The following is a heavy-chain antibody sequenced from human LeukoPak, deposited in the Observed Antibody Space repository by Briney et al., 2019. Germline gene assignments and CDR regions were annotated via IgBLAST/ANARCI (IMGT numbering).Heavy chain of an antibody. D-gene: IGHD3-10*01. J-gene: IGHJ4*02. V-gene: IGHV3-23*01. CDR3: AKDEALLWFGEPEKSYYFDY. CDR2: ISGSGGST. Sequence: PGGSLRLSCAASGFTFSSYAMSWVRQAPGKGLEWVSAISGSGGSTYYADSVKGRFTISRDNSKNTLYLQMNSLRAEDTAVYYCAKDEALLWFGEPEKSYYFDYWGQGTLVTVSS. CDR1: GFTFSSYA.